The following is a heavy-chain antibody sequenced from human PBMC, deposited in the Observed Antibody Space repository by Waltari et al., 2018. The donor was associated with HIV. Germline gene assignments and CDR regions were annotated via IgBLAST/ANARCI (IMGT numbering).Heavy chain of an antibody. V-gene: IGHV3-7*01. D-gene: IGHD1-26*01. CDR2: IKDDGSEK. CDR3: ARIGTFPHNYAIDF. CDR1: GFTFTKYW. Sequence: EEQLMESGGGLVQYGGSLRLPCAASGFTFTKYWMSWVRQTPGKGLEWVAYIKDDGSEKYYMGSVKGRFTISRDNAKNSMFLQMNSLRAEDTAVYYCARIGTFPHNYAIDFWGQGTTVTVSS. J-gene: IGHJ6*02.